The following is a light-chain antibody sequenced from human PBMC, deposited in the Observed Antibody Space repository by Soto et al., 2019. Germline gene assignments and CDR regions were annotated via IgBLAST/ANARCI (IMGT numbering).Light chain of an antibody. CDR2: GAS. Sequence: IVMTQSPATLSVSPGERATLSCRASQSFSSNLAWYQQKSGQAPSLLIHGASTRAAGIPARFSGGGSGTEVTLTISSLQSEDFAVYFCQQDISWPYTVGQGTKLEIK. CDR1: QSFSSN. CDR3: QQDISWPYT. V-gene: IGKV3D-15*01. J-gene: IGKJ2*01.